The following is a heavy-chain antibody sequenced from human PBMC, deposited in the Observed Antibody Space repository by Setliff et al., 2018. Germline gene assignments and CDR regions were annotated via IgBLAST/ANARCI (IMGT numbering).Heavy chain of an antibody. CDR1: GNRFTDYN. Sequence: GASVKVSCKASGNRFTDYNLHWVRQAPGQGLEWMSWINPNSGDTHSAQKFQGRVTMTRDTSINTAYMELSSLTSDDTAFYYCVRSGKFGMRFWFDQWGQGTLVTVSS. CDR2: INPNSGDT. V-gene: IGHV1-2*02. J-gene: IGHJ5*02. CDR3: VRSGKFGMRFWFDQ. D-gene: IGHD1-26*01.